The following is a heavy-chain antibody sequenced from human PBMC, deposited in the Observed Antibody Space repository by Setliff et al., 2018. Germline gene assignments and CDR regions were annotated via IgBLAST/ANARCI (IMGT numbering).Heavy chain of an antibody. CDR3: ARERQGGFLEWSPFDS. CDR2: VYSHGDT. V-gene: IGHV4-4*07. Sequence: TLSLTCSVSGGLIYDHWWTWVRQTAGEGLQWIGRVYSHGDTEYNPSLKSRVTISVDTSNNQFSLHLTSVTAADTARYFCARERQGGFLEWSPFDSWGRGILGTVSS. D-gene: IGHD3-3*01. J-gene: IGHJ4*02. CDR1: GGLIYDHW.